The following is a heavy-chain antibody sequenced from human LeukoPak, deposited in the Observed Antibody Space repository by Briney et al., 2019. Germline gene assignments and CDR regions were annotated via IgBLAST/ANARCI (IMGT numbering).Heavy chain of an antibody. D-gene: IGHD2-2*01. J-gene: IGHJ4*02. V-gene: IGHV3-23*01. CDR1: GFTFSSYA. Sequence: GGSLRLSCAASGFTFSSYAMSWVRQAPGKGLEWVSAISGSGGSTYYADSVKGRFTISRDNSKNTLYLQMNSLRAEDTAVYYCAKDGSIVPAAILDYWGQGTLVTVSS. CDR2: ISGSGGST. CDR3: AKDGSIVPAAILDY.